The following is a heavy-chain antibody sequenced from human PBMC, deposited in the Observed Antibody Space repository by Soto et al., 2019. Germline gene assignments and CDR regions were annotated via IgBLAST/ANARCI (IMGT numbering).Heavy chain of an antibody. CDR2: IYSGGST. CDR3: ATVLDRDIVVVPAAMPSYYYYYYMDV. CDR1: GFTVSSNY. D-gene: IGHD2-2*01. V-gene: IGHV3-66*01. Sequence: GGSLRLSCAASGFTVSSNYMSWVRQAPGKGLEWVSVIYSGGSTYYADSVKGRFTISRDNSKNTLYLQMNSLRAEDTAVYYCATVLDRDIVVVPAAMPSYYYYYYMDVWGKGTTVTVSS. J-gene: IGHJ6*03.